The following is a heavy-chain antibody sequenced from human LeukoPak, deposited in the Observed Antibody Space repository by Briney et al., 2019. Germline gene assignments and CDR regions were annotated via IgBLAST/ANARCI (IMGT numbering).Heavy chain of an antibody. Sequence: GGSLRLSCAASGFTFSSYWMTWVRQAPGKGLEWVANINQDGGGKYYVDSVKGRFTISRDNAKNTLSLQMNSLRAEDTAVYYCARDRTYCSGGRCYDLFDIWGQGTMVTVSS. CDR3: ARDRTYCSGGRCYDLFDI. J-gene: IGHJ3*02. D-gene: IGHD2-15*01. CDR1: GFTFSSYW. CDR2: INQDGGGK. V-gene: IGHV3-7*01.